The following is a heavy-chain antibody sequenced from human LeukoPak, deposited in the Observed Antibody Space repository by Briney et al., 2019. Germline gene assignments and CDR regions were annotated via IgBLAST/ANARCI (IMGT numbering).Heavy chain of an antibody. CDR3: ARDTSGGSFSDAFDI. V-gene: IGHV3-30-3*01. CDR1: GFTFSSYA. CDR2: ISYDGSNK. Sequence: PGGSLRLSCAASGFTFSSYAMHWVRQAPGKGLEWVAVISYDGSNKYYADSVKGRFTISRDNSKNTLYLQMNSLRAEDTAVYYCARDTSGGSFSDAFDIWGQGTMVTVSS. J-gene: IGHJ3*02. D-gene: IGHD2-15*01.